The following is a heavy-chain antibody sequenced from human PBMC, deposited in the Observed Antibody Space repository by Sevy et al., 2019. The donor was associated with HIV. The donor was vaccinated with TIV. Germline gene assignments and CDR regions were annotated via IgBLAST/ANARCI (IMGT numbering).Heavy chain of an antibody. D-gene: IGHD2-21*02. CDR3: ANRDCGNDCHRFYYMDV. CDR2: ISSSGSAI. J-gene: IGHJ6*03. CDR1: GFTFSSYS. Sequence: GGSLRLSCAASGFTFSSYSMNWVRQPPGKGLEWVSYISSSGSAIYYADSVKCRFTISRHNAKNSLYLQMNSLRDEDTAVYYGANRDCGNDCHRFYYMDVWGKGTTVTVSS. V-gene: IGHV3-48*02.